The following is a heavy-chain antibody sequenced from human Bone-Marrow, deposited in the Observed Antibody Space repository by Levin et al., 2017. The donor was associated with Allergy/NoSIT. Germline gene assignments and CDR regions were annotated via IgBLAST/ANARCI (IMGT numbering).Heavy chain of an antibody. V-gene: IGHV4-30-4*01. CDR1: FFSLLRGASY. J-gene: IGHJ6*02. D-gene: IGHD3-10*01. CDR3: VRQGTIYYYGMDL. CDR2: IYYSLDT. Sequence: LSLPFSFSFFSLLRGASYWSWVRQAPGQGLEWIGYIYYSLDTYYSPSLRSRLTLSLDTSKNQLSLNLTSVTAADTAVYYCVRQGTIYYYGMDLWGPGTTVTVSS.